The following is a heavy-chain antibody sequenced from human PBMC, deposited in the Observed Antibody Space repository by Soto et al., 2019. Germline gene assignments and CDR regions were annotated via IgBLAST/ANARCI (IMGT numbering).Heavy chain of an antibody. Sequence: SETLSLTCTVSGGSVTSTSYYWSWIRQPPGKGLEWIGYMHYSGSTNYNPSLKSRVTISVDTSKNQFSLKLSSVTAADTAVYYCAREWEHLYFDYWGQGTRVTVSS. CDR2: MHYSGST. CDR1: GGSVTSTSYY. J-gene: IGHJ4*02. V-gene: IGHV4-61*01. CDR3: AREWEHLYFDY. D-gene: IGHD1-26*01.